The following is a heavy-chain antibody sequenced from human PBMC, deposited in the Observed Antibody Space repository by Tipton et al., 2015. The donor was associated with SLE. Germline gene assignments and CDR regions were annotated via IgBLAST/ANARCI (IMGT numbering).Heavy chain of an antibody. J-gene: IGHJ6*03. CDR2: IWYDGSNK. Sequence: SLRLSCAASGFTFDDYAMHWVRQAPGKGLEWVAVIWYDGSNKYYADSVKGRFTISRDNSKNTLYLQMNSLRAEDTAVYYCARDRAAAAYYYYMDVWGKGTTVTVSS. CDR3: ARDRAAAAYYYYMDV. D-gene: IGHD6-13*01. V-gene: IGHV3-33*08. CDR1: GFTFDDYA.